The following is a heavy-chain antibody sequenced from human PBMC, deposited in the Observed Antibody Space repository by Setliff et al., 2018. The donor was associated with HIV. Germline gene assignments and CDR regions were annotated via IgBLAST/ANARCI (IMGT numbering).Heavy chain of an antibody. J-gene: IGHJ5*02. D-gene: IGHD3-3*01. CDR3: AKDYTATFWEYNWFDL. CDR2: ISGSGDST. Sequence: PGGSLRLSCAASGFTFSYHAMTWVRQAPGKGPEWVSGISGSGDSTYYAASVKGRFIISRDNSKDILSLQMNSVRAEDTGLYFCAKDYTATFWEYNWFDLWGQGILVTVSS. V-gene: IGHV3-23*01. CDR1: GFTFSYHA.